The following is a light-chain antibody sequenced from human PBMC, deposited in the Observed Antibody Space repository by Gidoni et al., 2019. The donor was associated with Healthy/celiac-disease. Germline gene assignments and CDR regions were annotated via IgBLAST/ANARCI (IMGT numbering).Light chain of an antibody. CDR3: QQSYSIPET. CDR2: AAS. Sequence: TKSPSSLSASVGDRVTITCRASQRISSYLNWYQQKQGKAPKLLIYAASSLQSGVPSRFSGSGSGTDFTITISRLQPEDFATYYCQQSYSIPETFGGGTKVEIK. V-gene: IGKV1-39*01. J-gene: IGKJ4*01. CDR1: QRISSY.